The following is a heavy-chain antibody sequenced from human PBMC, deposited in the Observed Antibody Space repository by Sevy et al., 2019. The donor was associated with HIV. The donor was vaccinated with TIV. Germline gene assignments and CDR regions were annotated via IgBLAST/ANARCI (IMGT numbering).Heavy chain of an antibody. CDR2: ISGSGGST. D-gene: IGHD2-21*02. CDR3: AKGPVTGVYYYGMDV. Sequence: GGSLRLSCAASGFTFSSYAMSWVRQAPGKGLEWVSAISGSGGSTYYADSVKGRFTISRDNSENTLYLQMNSLRPEGTAVYYCAKGPVTGVYYYGMDVWGQGTTVTVSS. V-gene: IGHV3-23*01. CDR1: GFTFSSYA. J-gene: IGHJ6*02.